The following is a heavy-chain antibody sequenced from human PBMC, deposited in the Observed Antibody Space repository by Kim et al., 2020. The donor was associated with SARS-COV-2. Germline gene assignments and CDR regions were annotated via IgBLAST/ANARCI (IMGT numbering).Heavy chain of an antibody. V-gene: IGHV3-23*01. CDR2: ISGYGGRT. J-gene: IGHJ4*02. CDR1: GFTFSNYA. CDR3: AKVEAEYGDLRHNY. D-gene: IGHD4-17*01. Sequence: GGSLRLSCAASGFTFSNYAMSWVRQAPGKGLEWVSAISGYGGRTYFADSVKGRFAISRDNSKNTLYLEMSSLRAEDTAVYYCAKVEAEYGDLRHNYWGQGTPVTVSS.